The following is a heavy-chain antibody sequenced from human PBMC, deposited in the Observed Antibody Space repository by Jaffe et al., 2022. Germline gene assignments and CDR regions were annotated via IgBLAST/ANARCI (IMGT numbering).Heavy chain of an antibody. D-gene: IGHD3-16*01. CDR2: IYHSGST. J-gene: IGHJ4*02. CDR1: GYSISSGYY. CDR3: ARNGGSSGLYYFDY. V-gene: IGHV4-38-2*01. Sequence: QVQLQESGPGLVKPSETLSLTCAVSGYSISSGYYWGWIRQPPGKGLEWIGSIYHSGSTYYNPSLKSRVTISVDTSKNQFSLKLSSVTAADTAVYYCARNGGSSGLYYFDYWGQGTLVTVSS.